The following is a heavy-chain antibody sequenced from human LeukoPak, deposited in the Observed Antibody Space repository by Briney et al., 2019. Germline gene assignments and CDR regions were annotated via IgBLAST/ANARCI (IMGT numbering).Heavy chain of an antibody. CDR1: GFSFSEHG. CDR3: ASAYGDYSSFDY. J-gene: IGHJ4*02. D-gene: IGHD4-17*01. CDR2: ISGSSSYI. Sequence: GGSLRLSCAASGFSFSEHGMHWVRQAPGKGLEWVSSISGSSSYIYYADSVMGRFTISRDNAKNSLYLQMNSLRAEDTAVYYCASAYGDYSSFDYWGQGTLVIVSS. V-gene: IGHV3-21*01.